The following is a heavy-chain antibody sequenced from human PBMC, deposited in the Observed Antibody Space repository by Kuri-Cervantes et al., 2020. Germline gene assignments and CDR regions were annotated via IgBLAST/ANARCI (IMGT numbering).Heavy chain of an antibody. Sequence: SETLSLTCTVSGGSISSYYWSWIRQPPGKGLEWIGYIYYSGSTNYNPSLKSRVTISVDTSKNQFSLKLSSVTAADTAVYYWARGRGYYYYYMDVWGKGTTVTVSS. CDR1: GGSISSYY. V-gene: IGHV4-59*01. J-gene: IGHJ6*03. CDR3: ARGRGYYYYYMDV. CDR2: IYYSGST. D-gene: IGHD3-10*01.